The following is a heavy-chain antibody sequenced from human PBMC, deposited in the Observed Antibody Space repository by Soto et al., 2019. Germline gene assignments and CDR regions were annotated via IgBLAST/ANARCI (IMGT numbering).Heavy chain of an antibody. CDR3: AKDAVSFDGVWLAPV. CDR1: GFTFSNYA. J-gene: IGHJ4*02. D-gene: IGHD3-9*01. Sequence: PGGSLRLSCAASGFTFSNYAMIWIRQVPGKGLEWVSGLYGNGGGIHYADSVKGRFTISRDNSAYSVYLQMNNLRVEDTAVYYCAKDAVSFDGVWLAPVWGKGTVVTVS. CDR2: LYGNGGGI. V-gene: IGHV3-23*01.